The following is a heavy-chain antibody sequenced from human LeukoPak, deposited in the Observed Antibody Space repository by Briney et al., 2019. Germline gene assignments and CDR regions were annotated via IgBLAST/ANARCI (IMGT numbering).Heavy chain of an antibody. CDR2: IYSGGST. Sequence: GSLRLSCAASGFTVSSNYMSWVRQAPGKGLEWVSVIYSGGSTYYADSVKGRFTISRDNSKNTLYLQMNSLRAEDTAVYYCARDEGYCSGGSCWYYFDYWGQGTLVTVSS. CDR3: ARDEGYCSGGSCWYYFDY. CDR1: GFTVSSNY. J-gene: IGHJ4*02. V-gene: IGHV3-66*01. D-gene: IGHD2-15*01.